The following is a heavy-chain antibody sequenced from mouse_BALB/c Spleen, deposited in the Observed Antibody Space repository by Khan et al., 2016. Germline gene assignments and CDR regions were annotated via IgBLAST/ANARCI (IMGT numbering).Heavy chain of an antibody. Sequence: QVQLMQSGADLMKPGASVKISCKASGYTFSRYWIEWIKQRPGHGLEWIGEILPGTDSTNYNDKFKGKAAFTAESSSSTAYIQLNSLKSEDSAVYYCARGASWGQGTRVTVSA. V-gene: IGHV1-9*01. J-gene: IGHJ3*01. CDR1: GYTFSRYW. CDR3: ARGAS. CDR2: ILPGTDST.